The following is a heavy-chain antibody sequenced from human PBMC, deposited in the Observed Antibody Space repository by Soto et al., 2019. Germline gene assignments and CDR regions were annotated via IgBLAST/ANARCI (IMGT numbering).Heavy chain of an antibody. CDR1: GFTFSSYS. D-gene: IGHD3-10*01. CDR3: ARGYTNYYGSGTYYRPY. V-gene: IGHV3-48*04. CDR2: ISGSGGTI. J-gene: IGHJ4*02. Sequence: GGSLRLSCAASGFTFSSYSMNWVRQAPGKGLEWVSYISGSGGTIYYADSVKGRFTISRDNAKTSLYLQMNSLRAEDTAVYYCARGYTNYYGSGTYYRPYWGQGTLDTVS.